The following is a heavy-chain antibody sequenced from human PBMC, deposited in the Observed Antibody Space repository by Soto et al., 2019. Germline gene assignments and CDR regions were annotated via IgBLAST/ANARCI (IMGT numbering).Heavy chain of an antibody. D-gene: IGHD3-9*01. CDR1: GFTFSSYA. CDR2: ISYDGSNK. V-gene: IGHV3-30-3*01. Sequence: QVQLVESGGGVVQPGRSLRLSCAASGFTFSSYAMHWVRQAPGKGLEWVAVISYDGSNKYYADSVKGRFTISRDNSKNTLYLQMKSLRAEDTAVYYCARDLHYDILTGQDYWGQGTLVTVSS. CDR3: ARDLHYDILTGQDY. J-gene: IGHJ4*02.